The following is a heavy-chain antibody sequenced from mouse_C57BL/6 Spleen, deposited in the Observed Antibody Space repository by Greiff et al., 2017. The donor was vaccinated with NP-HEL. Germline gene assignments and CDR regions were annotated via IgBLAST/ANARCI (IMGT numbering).Heavy chain of an antibody. Sequence: EVQRVESGEGLVKPGGSLKLSCAASGFTFSSYAMSWVRQTPEKRLEWVAYISSGGDYIYYADTVKGRFIISRDNARNTLYLQMSSLKSEETAMYYCTRGGATGNYAMDYWGQGTSVTVSS. CDR2: ISSGGDYI. J-gene: IGHJ4*01. D-gene: IGHD3-1*01. V-gene: IGHV5-9-1*02. CDR3: TRGGATGNYAMDY. CDR1: GFTFSSYA.